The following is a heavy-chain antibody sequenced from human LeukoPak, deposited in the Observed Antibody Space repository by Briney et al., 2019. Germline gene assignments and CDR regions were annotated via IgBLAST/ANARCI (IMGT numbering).Heavy chain of an antibody. D-gene: IGHD1-26*01. V-gene: IGHV4-59*01. CDR1: GGSISSYY. J-gene: IGHJ4*02. CDR2: IYYSGST. CDR3: ARGNSGPGY. Sequence: SETLSLTCTVSGGSISSYYWSWIRQPPGKGLEWIGYIYYSGSTNYNPSLKSRVTISVDTSKNQFSLKLSSVTAADTAVYYCARGNSGPGYWGQGTLVTVSS.